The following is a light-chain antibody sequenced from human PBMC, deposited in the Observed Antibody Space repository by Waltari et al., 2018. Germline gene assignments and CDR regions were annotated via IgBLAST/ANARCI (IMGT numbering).Light chain of an antibody. CDR3: AAWDDSLSGWV. CDR2: RIY. J-gene: IGLJ3*02. Sequence: SALTHPPSALGDPGPMVTISCSRGRSNFAYNYVFQCQQLPGTAPKLLIYRIYQRPSGVPDRFSGSKSGASASLAMSGRRSEDEADYYCAAWDDSLSGWVFGGGTKLTVL. V-gene: IGLV1-47*01. CDR1: RSNFAYNY.